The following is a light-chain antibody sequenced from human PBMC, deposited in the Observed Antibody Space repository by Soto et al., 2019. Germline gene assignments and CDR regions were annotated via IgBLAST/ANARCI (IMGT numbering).Light chain of an antibody. CDR3: HQYTNTNYPWM. J-gene: IGKJ1*01. CDR1: QTISTW. V-gene: IGKV1-5*01. Sequence: GVRVTITCPASQTISTWMAWYQQKPGKAPKPLVYDACTLQSGVASRFSGSGSGTEFTLIISGLQPDDSATYYCHQYTNTNYPWMFGQGTKVDIK. CDR2: DAC.